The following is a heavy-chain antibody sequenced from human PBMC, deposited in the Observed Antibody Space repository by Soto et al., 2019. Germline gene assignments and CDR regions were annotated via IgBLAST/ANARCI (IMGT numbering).Heavy chain of an antibody. J-gene: IGHJ4*02. Sequence: QITLKESGPTLVKPTQTLTLTCTFSGFSLSTSGLGVGWIRQPPGKALEWLALIYWDDDKRYSPSLKSRLTITKATSKNQVVLTMTNMNPIDTATYYCAHRRGGGSCYPDWSPGTLVTVAS. CDR1: GFSLSTSGLG. CDR2: IYWDDDK. D-gene: IGHD2-15*01. V-gene: IGHV2-5*02. CDR3: AHRRGGGSCYPD.